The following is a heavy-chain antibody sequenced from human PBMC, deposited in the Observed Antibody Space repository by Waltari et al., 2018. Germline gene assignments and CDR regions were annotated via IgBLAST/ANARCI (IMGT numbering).Heavy chain of an antibody. CDR2: ISWNSCSI. CDR3: ARVRGYCSSTSCLYFDY. D-gene: IGHD2-2*01. CDR1: GFTFDDYA. Sequence: EVQLVESGGGLVQPGRSLRLSCAASGFTFDDYAMHWVRQAPGKGLEWVSGISWNSCSIGDADTVKGRLTVTGDNAKNSLYRQMNSLRAEDTAVYYCARVRGYCSSTSCLYFDYWGQGTLVTVSS. J-gene: IGHJ4*02. V-gene: IGHV3-9*01.